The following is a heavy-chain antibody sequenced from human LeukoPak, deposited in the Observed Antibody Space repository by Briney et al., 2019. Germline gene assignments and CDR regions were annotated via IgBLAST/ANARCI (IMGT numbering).Heavy chain of an antibody. Sequence: ASVKVSCKASGYTFTGYYMHWVRQAPGQGLEWMGWINPNSGGANYAQKFQGRVTMTRDTSISTAYMELSRLRSDDTAVYYCARGADILTGFDPWGQGTLVTVSS. CDR1: GYTFTGYY. V-gene: IGHV1-2*02. J-gene: IGHJ5*02. CDR3: ARGADILTGFDP. D-gene: IGHD3-9*01. CDR2: INPNSGGA.